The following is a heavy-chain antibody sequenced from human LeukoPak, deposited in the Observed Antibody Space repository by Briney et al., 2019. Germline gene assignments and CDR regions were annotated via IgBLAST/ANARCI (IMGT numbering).Heavy chain of an antibody. CDR2: ISWNSGSI. CDR1: GFTFDDYA. V-gene: IGHV3-9*01. J-gene: IGHJ4*02. CDR3: ARRAQGLDY. Sequence: GGSLRLSCAASGFTFDDYAMHWVRQAPGKGLEWVPGISWNSGSIGYTDSVKGRFTISRDNAKNSLYLQMNSLRAEDTAVYYCARRAQGLDYWGQGTLVTVSS.